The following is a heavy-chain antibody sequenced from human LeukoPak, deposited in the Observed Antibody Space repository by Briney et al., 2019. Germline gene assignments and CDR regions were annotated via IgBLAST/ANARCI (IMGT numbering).Heavy chain of an antibody. CDR3: ARDRDWALDY. CDR2: IKSDRSTI. V-gene: IGHV3-48*02. J-gene: IGHJ4*02. Sequence: PGGSLRLSCAASGFTFNSYSLNWVRQAPGKGLEWLSYIKSDRSTIYYANSLKGRFTITRDNARNSLYLQMNSLRDEDTAVYYCARDRDWALDYWGPGTLVTVSS. CDR1: GFTFNSYS. D-gene: IGHD3/OR15-3a*01.